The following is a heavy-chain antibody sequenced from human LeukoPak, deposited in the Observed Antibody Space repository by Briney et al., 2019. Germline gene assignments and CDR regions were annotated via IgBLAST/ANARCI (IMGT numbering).Heavy chain of an antibody. Sequence: TGGSLRLSCAAAGFTFNNYGMNWVRQAPGKGLEWGSSINDNGVGTYYADSVKGRFTISRDNSKNTLSLLMNSLRDEDTAVYYCTDPRGGFWGQGTLVTVSS. CDR3: TDPRGGF. CDR1: GFTFNNYG. J-gene: IGHJ4*02. D-gene: IGHD3-16*01. V-gene: IGHV3-23*01. CDR2: INDNGVGT.